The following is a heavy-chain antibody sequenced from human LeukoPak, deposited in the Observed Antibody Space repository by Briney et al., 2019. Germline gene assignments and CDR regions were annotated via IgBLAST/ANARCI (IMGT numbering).Heavy chain of an antibody. CDR3: AREGGYSGYDFDY. CDR2: ISSSGSTI. J-gene: IGHJ4*02. Sequence: PGGSLRLSCAASGFTFSSYEMNWVRQAPGKGLEWVSYISSSGSTIYYEDSVKGRFTISRDNAKNSLYLQMNSLRAEDTAVYYCAREGGYSGYDFDYWGQGTLVTVSS. D-gene: IGHD5-12*01. V-gene: IGHV3-48*03. CDR1: GFTFSSYE.